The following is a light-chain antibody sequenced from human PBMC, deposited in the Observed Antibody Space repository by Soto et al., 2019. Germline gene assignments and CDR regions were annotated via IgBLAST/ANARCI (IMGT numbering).Light chain of an antibody. J-gene: IGLJ1*01. CDR2: DVS. Sequence: QSALTQPASVSGSPGQSIAISCTGTSSDLGAYNYVSWYQHHPGKAPELLLYDVSNRPSGVSDRFSGSRSGNTASLTISALQAEDEADYYCCSYAGSNTHYVFGTGTKLTVL. CDR1: SSDLGAYNY. V-gene: IGLV2-14*03. CDR3: CSYAGSNTHYV.